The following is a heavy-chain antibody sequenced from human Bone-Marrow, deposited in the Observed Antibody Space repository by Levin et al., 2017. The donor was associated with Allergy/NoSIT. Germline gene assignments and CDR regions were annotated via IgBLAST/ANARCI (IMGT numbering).Heavy chain of an antibody. CDR2: ISFDASQE. CDR1: GFTFNKFG. Sequence: GGSLRLSCAASGFTFNKFGMHWVRQGPGKGLEWVAVISFDASQEYYADSVKGRLTISRDNSRNTLYLQMNSLRPEDTGVYFCAKIGDCSSGVCFWETLHDAFDVWGQGTMVSVSS. J-gene: IGHJ3*01. CDR3: AKIGDCSSGVCFWETLHDAFDV. D-gene: IGHD2-21*02. V-gene: IGHV3-30*18.